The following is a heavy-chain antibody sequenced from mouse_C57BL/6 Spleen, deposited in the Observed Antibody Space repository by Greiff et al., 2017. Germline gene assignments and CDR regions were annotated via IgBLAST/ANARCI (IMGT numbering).Heavy chain of an antibody. CDR2: INPSTGGT. CDR1: GYSFTGYY. CDR3: ARWGETFAY. J-gene: IGHJ3*01. Sequence: EVQLQQSGPELVKPGASVKISCKASGYSFTGYYMNWVKQSPEKSLEWIGEINPSTGGTTYNQKFKAKATLTVDKSSSTAYMQLKSLTSEDSAVYYCARWGETFAYWGQGTLVTVSA. V-gene: IGHV1-42*01.